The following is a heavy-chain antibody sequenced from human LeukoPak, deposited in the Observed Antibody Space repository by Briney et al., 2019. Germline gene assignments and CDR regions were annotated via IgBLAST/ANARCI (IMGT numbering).Heavy chain of an antibody. V-gene: IGHV4-4*07. D-gene: IGHD2-15*01. CDR1: GGSISPYY. Sequence: PSETLSLTCTVSGGSISPYYWSWIRQPAGKGLEWIGRIYTSGSTNYNPSLKSRVTMSVDTSKNQFSLKLSSVTAADMPVYYCARGNTLCSGGSCSTNIDYWGQGTLVTVSS. J-gene: IGHJ4*02. CDR3: ARGNTLCSGGSCSTNIDY. CDR2: IYTSGST.